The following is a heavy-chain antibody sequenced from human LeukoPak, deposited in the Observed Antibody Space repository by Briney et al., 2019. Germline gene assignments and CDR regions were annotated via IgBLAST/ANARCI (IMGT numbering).Heavy chain of an antibody. CDR2: INHSGST. Sequence: SETLSLTCAVYGGSFSGYYWSWIRQPPGKGLEWIGEINHSGSTNYNPSLKSRVTISVDTSKNQFSLTLSSVTAADTAVYYCARAGLNGDADYWGQGTLVTVSS. CDR3: ARAGLNGDADY. D-gene: IGHD4-17*01. CDR1: GGSFSGYY. J-gene: IGHJ4*02. V-gene: IGHV4-34*01.